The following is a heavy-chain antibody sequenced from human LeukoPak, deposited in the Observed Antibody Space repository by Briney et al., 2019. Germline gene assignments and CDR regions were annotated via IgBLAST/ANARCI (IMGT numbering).Heavy chain of an antibody. Sequence: KPSETLSLTCAVYGGSLSGYYWSWIRQPPGKGLEWIGEIIPRGSASYNPSLKSRITISIDTSKNQFSLKLNSVTAADTAAYYCARHVTGKRAFDVWGEGTVVTVSS. J-gene: IGHJ3*01. CDR1: GGSLSGYY. CDR3: ARHVTGKRAFDV. CDR2: IIPRGSA. D-gene: IGHD7-27*01. V-gene: IGHV4-34*12.